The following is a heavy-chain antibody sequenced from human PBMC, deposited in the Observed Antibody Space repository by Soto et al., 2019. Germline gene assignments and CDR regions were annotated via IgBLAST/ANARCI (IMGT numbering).Heavy chain of an antibody. J-gene: IGHJ4*02. CDR3: ARMKLLGPYYFDF. Sequence: SGPTLVNPTQTLTLTLTVAGVSLITPLMGIRWLRQPPGKALEWLGRVDWNDDTFYDTSLTTRLTISKENSKNRVVLTLTNVDPVDTATYFCARMKLLGPYYFDFWGQGALVTVSS. V-gene: IGHV2-70*04. CDR1: GVSLITPLMG. D-gene: IGHD1-26*01. CDR2: VDWNDDT.